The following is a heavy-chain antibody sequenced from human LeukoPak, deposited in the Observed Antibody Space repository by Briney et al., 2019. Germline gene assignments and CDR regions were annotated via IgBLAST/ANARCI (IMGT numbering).Heavy chain of an antibody. CDR2: INPNSGGT. CDR3: ARDTGSSSSYFYGMDV. J-gene: IGHJ6*02. V-gene: IGHV1-2*04. Sequence: ASVKVSCKTSGYTFTGYYVHWVRQAPGQGLEWMGWINPNSGGTNYAQKFQDWVTMTRDTSISTVYMELSRLRSDDTAVYYCARDTGSSSSYFYGMDVWGQGTTVTVSS. CDR1: GYTFTGYY. D-gene: IGHD6-6*01.